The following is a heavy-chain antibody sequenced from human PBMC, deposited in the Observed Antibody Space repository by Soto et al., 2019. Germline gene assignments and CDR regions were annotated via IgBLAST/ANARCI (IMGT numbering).Heavy chain of an antibody. CDR3: ARKGSRGWCFDY. J-gene: IGHJ4*02. D-gene: IGHD6-19*01. CDR2: IYYSGST. Sequence: SETLSLTCTVSGGSISSYYWSWIRQPPGKGLEWIGYIYYSGSTNYNPSLKSRVTISVDTSKNQFSLKLSSVTAADTAVYYCARKGSRGWCFDYWGQGTLVTVAS. V-gene: IGHV4-59*01. CDR1: GGSISSYY.